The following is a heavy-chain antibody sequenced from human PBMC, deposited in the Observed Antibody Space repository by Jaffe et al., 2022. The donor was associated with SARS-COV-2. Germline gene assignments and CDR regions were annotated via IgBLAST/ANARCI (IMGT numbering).Heavy chain of an antibody. D-gene: IGHD6-13*01. CDR1: GFTFSSYS. CDR3: ARDRLAAAGRGLDY. J-gene: IGHJ4*02. V-gene: IGHV3-21*01. CDR2: ISSSSSYI. Sequence: EVQLVESGGGLVKPGGSLRLSCAASGFTFSSYSMNWVRQAPGKGLEWVSSISSSSSYIYYADSVKGRFTISRDNAKNSLYLQMNSLRAEDTAVYYCARDRLAAAGRGLDYWGQGTLVTVSS.